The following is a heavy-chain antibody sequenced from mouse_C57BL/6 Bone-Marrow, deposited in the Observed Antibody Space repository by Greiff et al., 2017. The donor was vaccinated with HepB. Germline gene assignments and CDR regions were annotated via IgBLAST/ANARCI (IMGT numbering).Heavy chain of an antibody. CDR2: ISSGGSYT. D-gene: IGHD1-1*01. CDR1: GFTFSSYG. V-gene: IGHV5-6*01. J-gene: IGHJ3*01. Sequence: EVQRVESGGDLVKPGGSLKLSCAASGFTFSSYGMSWVRQTPDKRLEWVATISSGGSYTYYPDSVKGRFTISRDNAKNTLYLQMSSLKSEDTDMYYCARIDYYGSSWFAYWGQGTLVTVSA. CDR3: ARIDYYGSSWFAY.